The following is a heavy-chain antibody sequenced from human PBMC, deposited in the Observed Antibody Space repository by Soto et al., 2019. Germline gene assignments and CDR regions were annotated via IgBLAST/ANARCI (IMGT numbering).Heavy chain of an antibody. J-gene: IGHJ4*02. D-gene: IGHD4-4*01. CDR1: GFTFSSYG. V-gene: IGHV3-30*18. CDR3: AKDNDYSAYFDY. Sequence: VGSLRLSCAASGFTFSSYGMHWVRQAPGKGLEWVAVISYDGSNKYYADSVKGRFTISRDNSKNTLYLQMNSLRAEDTAVYYCAKDNDYSAYFDYWGQGTLVTVSS. CDR2: ISYDGSNK.